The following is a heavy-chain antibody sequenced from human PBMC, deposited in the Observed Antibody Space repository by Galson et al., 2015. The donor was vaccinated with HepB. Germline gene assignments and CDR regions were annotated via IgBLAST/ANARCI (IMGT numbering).Heavy chain of an antibody. CDR2: ISDSGDIT. CDR1: GFTFSSYA. CDR3: ARQAYAPFFED. V-gene: IGHV3-23*01. Sequence: SLRLSCAASGFTFSSYAMSWVRQAPGKGLEWVSTISDSGDITFYADSVKGRFTISRDNSKNALSLQVNSLRAEDTAVYYCARQAYAPFFEDWGQGTLVTVSS. J-gene: IGHJ4*02. D-gene: IGHD4-17*01.